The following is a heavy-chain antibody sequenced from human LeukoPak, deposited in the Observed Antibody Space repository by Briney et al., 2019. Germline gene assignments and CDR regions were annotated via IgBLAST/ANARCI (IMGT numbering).Heavy chain of an antibody. CDR1: EFIFSSYS. D-gene: IGHD2-15*01. V-gene: IGHV3-21*01. CDR3: ARDVGYWYFDL. CDR2: ISSSTTYI. J-gene: IGHJ2*01. Sequence: GGSLRLPCAASEFIFSSYSMNWVRQAPGKGLEWVSSISSSTTYIYYADSVKGRFTISRDNAKNSLYLQMNSLRAEDTAVYYCARDVGYWYFDLWGRGTLVTVSS.